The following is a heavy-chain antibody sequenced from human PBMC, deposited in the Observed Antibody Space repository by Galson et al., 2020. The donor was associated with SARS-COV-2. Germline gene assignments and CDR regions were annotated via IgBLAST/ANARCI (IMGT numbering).Heavy chain of an antibody. Sequence: SETLTLTCTVSGDPITSRSSYWGWLRQPPGAGLEWIVSMYYTGINYYNPSLKSRVTISDDTTKNQFPLKMRSVTAADTAVYYCVRLCSGSYGCRLLDYGGRGALLIVSS. CDR2: MYYTGIN. D-gene: IGHD6-19*01. CDR1: GDPITSRSSY. J-gene: IGHJ4*01. CDR3: VRLCSGSYGCRLLDY. V-gene: IGHV4-39*01.